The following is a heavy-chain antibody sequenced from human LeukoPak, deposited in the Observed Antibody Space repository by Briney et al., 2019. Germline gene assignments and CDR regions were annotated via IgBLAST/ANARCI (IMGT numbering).Heavy chain of an antibody. V-gene: IGHV4-61*02. D-gene: IGHD1-26*01. CDR3: AREEGLSGSYYDY. CDR1: GGSVSSVSSY. Sequence: SETLSLTCTVSGGSVSSVSSYWTWIRQPAGKGLEWIGRIYTSGTTNYNPSLKSRVTISVDRSKNQFSLKLSSVTAADTAVYYCAREEGLSGSYYDYWGQGTLVTVSS. CDR2: IYTSGTT. J-gene: IGHJ4*02.